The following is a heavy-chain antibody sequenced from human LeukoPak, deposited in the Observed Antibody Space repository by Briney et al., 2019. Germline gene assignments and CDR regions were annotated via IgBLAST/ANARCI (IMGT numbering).Heavy chain of an antibody. D-gene: IGHD5-18*01. J-gene: IGHJ4*02. V-gene: IGHV6-1*01. CDR2: TYYRSKWYN. CDR1: GDSVSRNSAA. Sequence: SQTLSLTCAISGDSVSRNSAAWNWIRQSPSRGLEWLGRTYYRSKWYNDYALSVRSRITIHPDTSKNQFSLQLNSVTPEDTAVYYCARGAVTLEYTNGYWGFDQWGQGTLVTVSS. CDR3: ARGAVTLEYTNGYWGFDQ.